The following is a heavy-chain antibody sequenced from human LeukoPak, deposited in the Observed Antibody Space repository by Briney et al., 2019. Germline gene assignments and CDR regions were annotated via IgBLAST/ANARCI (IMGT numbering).Heavy chain of an antibody. CDR2: IYYSGST. Sequence: SETLSLTCTVSGGSISGSSYYWSWIRRHPGKGLEWIGYIYYSGSTYYNPSLKSRVTISVDTSKNQFSLKLSSVTAADTAVYYCARVGDHYYYGMDVWGQGITVTVSS. D-gene: IGHD3-16*01. J-gene: IGHJ6*02. CDR1: GGSISGSSYY. V-gene: IGHV4-31*03. CDR3: ARVGDHYYYGMDV.